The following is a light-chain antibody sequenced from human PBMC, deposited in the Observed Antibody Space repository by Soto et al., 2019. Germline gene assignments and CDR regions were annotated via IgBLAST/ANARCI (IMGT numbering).Light chain of an antibody. V-gene: IGKV3-20*01. J-gene: IGKJ3*01. CDR3: QQYQT. Sequence: EIVLTQSPGTLSLSPGERATLSCRASQSVGSSYLAWYQQKPGQAPRLLIYATSSRATGIPDRFSGSGSGTDFTLTISRLELEDFAVYYCQQYQTFGPGTKVDI. CDR1: QSVGSSY. CDR2: ATS.